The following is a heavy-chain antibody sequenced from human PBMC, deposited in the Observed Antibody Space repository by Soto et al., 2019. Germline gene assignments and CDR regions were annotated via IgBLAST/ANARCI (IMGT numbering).Heavy chain of an antibody. J-gene: IGHJ4*02. V-gene: IGHV3-23*01. CDR1: GFTFSSYA. CDR2: ISGSGGST. CDR3: AKDLHCSSTSCYGWRGSFDY. D-gene: IGHD2-2*01. Sequence: PGGSLRLSCAASGFTFSSYAMSWVRQAPGKGLEWVSAISGSGGSTYYADSVKGRFTISRDNSKNTLYLQMNSLRAEDTAVYYCAKDLHCSSTSCYGWRGSFDYWGQGTLVTVS.